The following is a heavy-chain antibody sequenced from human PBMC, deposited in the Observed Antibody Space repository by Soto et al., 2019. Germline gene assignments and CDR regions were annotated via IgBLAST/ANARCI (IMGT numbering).Heavy chain of an antibody. Sequence: SETLSLTCTISGGSISSGGYYWSWILHHPGKGLEWIGYIYYSGSTCYNPSLKSRVTISVDTSKNQFSLKLSSVTAADTAVYYCARAGYCSSTSCYGSGYYYGMDVWGQGTTVTVSS. D-gene: IGHD2-2*03. J-gene: IGHJ6*02. CDR3: ARAGYCSSTSCYGSGYYYGMDV. CDR2: IYYSGST. CDR1: GGSISSGGYY. V-gene: IGHV4-31*03.